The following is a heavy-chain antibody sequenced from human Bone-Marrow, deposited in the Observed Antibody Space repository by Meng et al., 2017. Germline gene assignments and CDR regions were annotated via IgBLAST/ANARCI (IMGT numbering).Heavy chain of an antibody. J-gene: IGHJ4*02. D-gene: IGHD3-9*01. V-gene: IGHV3-23*01. Sequence: LTCAASGFTFSSYAMSWVRQAPGKGLEWVSAISGSGGSTYYADSVKGRFTISRDNSKNTLYLQMNSLRAEDTAVYYCAKGLRYFDWLFDYWGQGTLVTVSS. CDR2: ISGSGGST. CDR1: GFTFSSYA. CDR3: AKGLRYFDWLFDY.